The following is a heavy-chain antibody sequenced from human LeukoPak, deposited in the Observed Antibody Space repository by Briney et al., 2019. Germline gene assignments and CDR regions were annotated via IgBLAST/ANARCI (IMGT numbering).Heavy chain of an antibody. CDR3: ARSPDELLSDYYYMDV. J-gene: IGHJ6*03. CDR2: ISGSGGST. D-gene: IGHD3-10*01. CDR1: GFTFSSYA. Sequence: GGSLRLSCAASGFTFSSYAMSWVRQAPGKGLEWVSAISGSGGSTYHADSVKGRFTISRDNAKNSLYLQMNSLRAEDTAVYYCARSPDELLSDYYYMDVWGKGTTVTISS. V-gene: IGHV3-23*01.